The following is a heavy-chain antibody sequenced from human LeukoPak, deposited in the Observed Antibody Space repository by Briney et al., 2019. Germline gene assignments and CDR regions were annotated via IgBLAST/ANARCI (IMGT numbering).Heavy chain of an antibody. CDR1: GHSFTSYW. V-gene: IGHV5-51*01. J-gene: IGHJ4*02. Sequence: GGSLKISCKGSGHSFTSYWIGWVRQMPGKGLEWMGIIYPGDSDTRYSPSFQGQVTISADKSISTAYLQWSSLKASDTAMYYCARHRAVAGTGDLDYWGQGTLVTVSS. D-gene: IGHD6-19*01. CDR2: IYPGDSDT. CDR3: ARHRAVAGTGDLDY.